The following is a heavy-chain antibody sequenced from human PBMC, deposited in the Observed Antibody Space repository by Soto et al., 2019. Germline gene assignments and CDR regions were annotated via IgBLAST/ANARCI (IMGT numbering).Heavy chain of an antibody. Sequence: GGSLRLSCAASGFTFSDYYLSWIRQAPGKGLEWVSSMTAFSRDTYYADSVKGRFTISRDNAKNSLFLQMNSLRAEDTAVYYCARGGSYYNGSGYYYSFDYWGQGTLVTVSS. J-gene: IGHJ4*02. CDR2: MTAFSRDT. D-gene: IGHD3-22*01. CDR3: ARGGSYYNGSGYYYSFDY. CDR1: GFTFSDYY. V-gene: IGHV3-11*06.